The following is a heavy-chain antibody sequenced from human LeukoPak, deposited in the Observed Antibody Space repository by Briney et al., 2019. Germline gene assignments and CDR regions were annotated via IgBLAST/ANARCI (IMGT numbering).Heavy chain of an antibody. CDR1: GYTLTELS. Sequence: ASVKVSCKVSGYTLTELSMHWARQAPGKGLEWMGGFDPEDGETIYAQKFQGRVTMTEDTSTDTAYMELSSLRSEDTAVYYCATDPDPYSSSWHKAFDYWGQGTLVTVSS. V-gene: IGHV1-24*01. CDR3: ATDPDPYSSSWHKAFDY. D-gene: IGHD6-13*01. J-gene: IGHJ4*02. CDR2: FDPEDGET.